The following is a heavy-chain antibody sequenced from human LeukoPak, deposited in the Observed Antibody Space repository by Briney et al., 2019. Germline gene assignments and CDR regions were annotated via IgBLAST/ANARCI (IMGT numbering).Heavy chain of an antibody. D-gene: IGHD6-13*01. CDR1: GDSISGSSYY. J-gene: IGHJ4*02. CDR2: IYYSGST. CDR3: AKPYSSSWYYFDY. V-gene: IGHV4-39*01. Sequence: SETLSLTCTVSGDSISGSSYYWGWIRQPPGKGLEWIGSIYYSGSTYYNPSLKSRVTISVDTSKNQFSLKLSSVTAADTAVYYCAKPYSSSWYYFDYWGQGTLVTVSS.